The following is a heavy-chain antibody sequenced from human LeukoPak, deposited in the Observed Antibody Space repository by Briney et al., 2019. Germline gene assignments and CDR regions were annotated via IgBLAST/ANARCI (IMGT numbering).Heavy chain of an antibody. CDR3: AKAKGYFDWLFEGNYFDY. CDR1: GFTFGTSA. Sequence: GGSLRLSCAASGFTFGTSAMRWVRQAPGKGLEWVSGISGSGGSTNYADSVKGRFNISRDNSKNTLYLQMNSLRAEDTAVYYCAKAKGYFDWLFEGNYFDYWGQGTLVTVSS. V-gene: IGHV3-23*01. J-gene: IGHJ4*02. D-gene: IGHD3-9*01. CDR2: ISGSGGST.